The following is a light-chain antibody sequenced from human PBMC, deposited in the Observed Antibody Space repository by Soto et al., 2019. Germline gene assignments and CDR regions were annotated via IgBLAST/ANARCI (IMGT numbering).Light chain of an antibody. CDR1: ASVGST. Sequence: EIFMTQSPATLSVSPGEKVILSCRASASVGSTLAWYQPKPGQASRLLIRGASTRATGVPARFSGSGSGTDFTLTISSLQSEDFAVYYCQQYSTSLTFGGGTTLEIK. CDR2: GAS. CDR3: QQYSTSLT. J-gene: IGKJ4*02. V-gene: IGKV3D-15*01.